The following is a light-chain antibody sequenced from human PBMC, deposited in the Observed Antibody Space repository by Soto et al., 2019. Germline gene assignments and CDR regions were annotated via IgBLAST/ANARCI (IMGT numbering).Light chain of an antibody. CDR3: QQYAGAPWT. J-gene: IGKJ1*01. CDR1: QSVTSNY. CDR2: AAN. Sequence: EIVLTQSPGTLSVSPGERAALSCKASQSVTSNYLAWCQQRPGQAPRLLIYAANRRATGSPDRLTGSGSGTDFNLTISSVEPEDSALYYCQQYAGAPWTFGQGTRVEIK. V-gene: IGKV3-20*01.